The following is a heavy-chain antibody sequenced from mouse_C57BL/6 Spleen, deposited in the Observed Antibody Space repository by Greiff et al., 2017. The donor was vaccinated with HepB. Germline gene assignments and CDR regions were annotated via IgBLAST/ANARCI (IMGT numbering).Heavy chain of an antibody. Sequence: VQLQQPGAELVRPGSSVKLSCKASGYTFTSYWMHWVKQRPVQGLEWIGNIDPSDSETKYNQKFKDKATLTVDKSSSTAYMQLSSLTSEDSAVYNCARDGGPPDYWGQGTTLTVSS. CDR3: ARDGGPPDY. D-gene: IGHD2-3*01. V-gene: IGHV1-52*01. J-gene: IGHJ2*01. CDR1: GYTFTSYW. CDR2: IDPSDSET.